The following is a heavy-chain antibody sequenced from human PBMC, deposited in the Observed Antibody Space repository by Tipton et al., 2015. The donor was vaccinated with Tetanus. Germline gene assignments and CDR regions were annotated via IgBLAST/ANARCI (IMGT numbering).Heavy chain of an antibody. D-gene: IGHD5-12*01. V-gene: IGHV4-59*01. CDR1: GGSISGYY. CDR3: ARDSMSSSGYDKEKTYYYYGMDV. J-gene: IGHJ6*02. Sequence: TLSLTCTVSGGSISGYYWSWIRQPPGKGLEWIGYIHYSGDTNYNYNPSLQSRVTISVDTSKNQFSLKLNSVTAADTAVYYCARDSMSSSGYDKEKTYYYYGMDVWGQGTTVTVSS. CDR2: IHYSGDT.